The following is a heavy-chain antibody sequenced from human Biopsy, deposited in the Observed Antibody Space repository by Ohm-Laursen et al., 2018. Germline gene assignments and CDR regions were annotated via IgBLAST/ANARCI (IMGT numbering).Heavy chain of an antibody. CDR2: MNQDGSEE. Sequence: LSLTCAASGFIFSRYWMNWARQTPEKGLEWVANMNQDGSEEHYVDSVKGRFTISRDNSKSSLYLQMNSLRDEDTAVYYCARGPSGTAAGRFASWGQGTLVTVSS. CDR1: GFIFSRYW. J-gene: IGHJ4*02. CDR3: ARGPSGTAAGRFAS. D-gene: IGHD6-13*01. V-gene: IGHV3-7*04.